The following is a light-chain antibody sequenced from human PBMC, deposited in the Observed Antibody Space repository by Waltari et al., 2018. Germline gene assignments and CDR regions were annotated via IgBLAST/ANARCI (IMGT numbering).Light chain of an antibody. CDR1: QSVSSNS. CDR3: QQFDTDVT. V-gene: IGKV3-20*01. J-gene: IGKJ2*01. CDR2: DAS. Sequence: EIVLTQYPGTLSLSPGERATLSCRASQSVSSNSLAWYQQKPGQAPRLLIYDASSRATGVPSRFSGSGSGTEFTLTIKSLQPDDFGTYFCQQFDTDVTFGQGTKVEI.